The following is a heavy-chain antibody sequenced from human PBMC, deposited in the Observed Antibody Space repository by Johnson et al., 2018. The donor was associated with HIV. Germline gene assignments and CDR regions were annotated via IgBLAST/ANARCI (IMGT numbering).Heavy chain of an antibody. V-gene: IGHV3-33*01. D-gene: IGHD5-24*01. Sequence: QVQLVESGGGVVQPGRSLRLSCAASGFTFSSYGMHWVRQAPGKGLEWVAVIWYDGSNKYYADSVKGRFTISRDNSKNTLYLQMNSLRAEDTAVYYCTTALRGTVTRDGYILDAFDIWGQGTMVTVSS. J-gene: IGHJ3*02. CDR2: IWYDGSNK. CDR1: GFTFSSYG. CDR3: TTALRGTVTRDGYILDAFDI.